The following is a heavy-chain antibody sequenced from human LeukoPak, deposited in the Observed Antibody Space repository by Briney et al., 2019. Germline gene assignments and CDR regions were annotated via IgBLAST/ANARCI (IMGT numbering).Heavy chain of an antibody. J-gene: IGHJ4*02. V-gene: IGHV3-48*01. CDR3: AKDPRRYSRTGGYFDY. CDR1: GFTFSSYS. Sequence: GGSLRLSCAASGFTFSSYSMNWVRQAPGKGLEWVSYISSSSSTIYYADSVKGRFTISRDNAKNSLYLQMNSLRAEDTAVYYCAKDPRRYSRTGGYFDYWGQGTLVTVSS. CDR2: ISSSSSTI. D-gene: IGHD6-13*01.